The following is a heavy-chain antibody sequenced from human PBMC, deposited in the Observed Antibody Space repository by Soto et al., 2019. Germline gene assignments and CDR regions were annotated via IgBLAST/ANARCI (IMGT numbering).Heavy chain of an antibody. CDR3: ARGTSSSWAHDLDF. D-gene: IGHD6-13*01. CDR2: IYYSGGT. CDR1: GGSISSYY. V-gene: IGHV4-59*01. Sequence: SETLSLTCTVSGGSISSYYWSWIRQPPGKGLEWIGYIYYSGGTNNNPSLKSRVTISVDTSKNQFSLKLSSVTAADTAVYYCARGTSSSWAHDLDFWGQGTLVTVSS. J-gene: IGHJ4*02.